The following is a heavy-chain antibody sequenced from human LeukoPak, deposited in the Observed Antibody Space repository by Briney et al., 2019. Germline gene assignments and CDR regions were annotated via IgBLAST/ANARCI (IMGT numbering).Heavy chain of an antibody. CDR3: ASQWDGSGSFLTTDY. J-gene: IGHJ4*02. V-gene: IGHV4-39*01. CDR2: FYYTGST. Sequence: PSETLSLTCTVSGGSISNSIYYWGWIRQPPGKGLEWIGTFYYTGSTYYNPSLKSRVTISVDMSNNQFSPNLSSVTAADTAVYYCASQWDGSGSFLTTDYWGQGTLVTVSS. D-gene: IGHD3-10*01. CDR1: GGSISNSIYY.